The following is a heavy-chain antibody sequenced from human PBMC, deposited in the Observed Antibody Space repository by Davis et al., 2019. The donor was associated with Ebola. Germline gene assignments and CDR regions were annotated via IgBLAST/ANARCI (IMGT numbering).Heavy chain of an antibody. CDR1: GFTFSSYW. V-gene: IGHV3-7*01. D-gene: IGHD5-12*01. CDR3: ASLHDSGYVSDY. Sequence: PGGSLRLSCAASGFTFSSYWMTWVRQAPGKGLEWVASIRQDGSGTHYVDSVKGRFTISRDNAKNLMYLQLNGLRGEDTAVYYCASLHDSGYVSDYWGQGTLVTVSS. CDR2: IRQDGSGT. J-gene: IGHJ4*02.